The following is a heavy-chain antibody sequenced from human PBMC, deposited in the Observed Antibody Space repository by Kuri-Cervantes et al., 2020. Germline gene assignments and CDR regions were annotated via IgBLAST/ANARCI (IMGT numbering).Heavy chain of an antibody. CDR3: ARDDYSNRFDY. CDR2: ISAGGGST. J-gene: IGHJ4*02. Sequence: GGSLRLSCGASGFTFHSYDMGWVRQSPGKGLEWVSAISAGGGSTYYAGSVKGRFTISSDNVKISLYLQMNSLRAEDTAVYYCARDDYSNRFDYWGQGTLVTVSS. D-gene: IGHD4-11*01. V-gene: IGHV3-23*01. CDR1: GFTFHSYD.